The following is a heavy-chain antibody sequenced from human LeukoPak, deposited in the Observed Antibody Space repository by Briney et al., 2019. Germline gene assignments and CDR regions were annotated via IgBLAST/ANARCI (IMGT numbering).Heavy chain of an antibody. J-gene: IGHJ4*02. V-gene: IGHV3-23*01. Sequence: GGPLRLSCAASGFTFSTYAMSWVRQAPGKGLEWVSSISGRGNNTYYADSVKGRFTISRDNSKNTLHLQMNSLRAEDTAIYYCARAYSSSWYDYWGQGTLVTVSS. CDR1: GFTFSTYA. CDR3: ARAYSSSWYDY. CDR2: ISGRGNNT. D-gene: IGHD6-13*01.